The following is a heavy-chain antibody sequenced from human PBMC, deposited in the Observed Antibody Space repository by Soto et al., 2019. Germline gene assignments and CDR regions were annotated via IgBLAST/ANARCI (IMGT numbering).Heavy chain of an antibody. CDR2: IWYDGSNK. V-gene: IGHV3-33*01. CDR1: GFTFSSYG. CDR3: ARDFSSGWYTFAYFDY. J-gene: IGHJ4*02. Sequence: QVQLVESGGGVVQPGRSLRLSCAASGFTFSSYGMHWVRQAPGKGLEWVAVIWYDGSNKYYADSVKGRFTISRDNSKNTLYLKMNSLRAEDTAVYYCARDFSSGWYTFAYFDYWGQGTLVTVSS. D-gene: IGHD6-19*01.